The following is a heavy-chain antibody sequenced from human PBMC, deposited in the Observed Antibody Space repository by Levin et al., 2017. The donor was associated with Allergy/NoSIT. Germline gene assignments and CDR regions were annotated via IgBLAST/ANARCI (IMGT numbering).Heavy chain of an antibody. D-gene: IGHD1-14*01. CDR3: ARTGHDY. Sequence: GGSLRLSCAASGFTFTNYWMTWVRQAPGKGLEWVANIDQGGSGKYYVDSVKGRFTISRDNDMNSLYLQMNSLRAEDTAVYFCARTGHDYWVQGTLVTVSS. CDR1: GFTFTNYW. V-gene: IGHV3-7*04. CDR2: IDQGGSGK. J-gene: IGHJ4*02.